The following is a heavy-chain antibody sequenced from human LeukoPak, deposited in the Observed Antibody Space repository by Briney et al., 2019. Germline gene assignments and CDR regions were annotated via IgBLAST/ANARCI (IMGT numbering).Heavy chain of an antibody. D-gene: IGHD3-22*01. CDR3: AKDTTMIVTNNWFDP. Sequence: PGGSLRLSGAASGFTFSSYAMSWVRQAPGKGLEWVSAISGSGGSTYYADSVKGRFTISRDNSKNTLYLQMNSLRAEDTAVYYCAKDTTMIVTNNWFDPWGQGTLVTVSS. CDR1: GFTFSSYA. CDR2: ISGSGGST. J-gene: IGHJ5*02. V-gene: IGHV3-23*01.